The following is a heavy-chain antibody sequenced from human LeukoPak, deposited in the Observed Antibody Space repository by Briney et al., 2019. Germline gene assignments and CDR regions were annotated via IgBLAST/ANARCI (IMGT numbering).Heavy chain of an antibody. CDR3: ARHRAIYYDSSGYWV. CDR1: GGSISSSRDY. V-gene: IGHV4-39*01. J-gene: IGHJ4*02. D-gene: IGHD3-22*01. Sequence: SETLSLTCTVSGGSISSSRDYWAWIRQPPGKGLEWIANIYYSGSTYYSPSLKSRVTISVDTSKNQFSLKLSSATAADTAVYYCARHRAIYYDSSGYWVWGQGTLVTVSS. CDR2: IYYSGST.